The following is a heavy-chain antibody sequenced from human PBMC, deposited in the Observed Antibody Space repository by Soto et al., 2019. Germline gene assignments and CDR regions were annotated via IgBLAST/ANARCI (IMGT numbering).Heavy chain of an antibody. CDR3: AKVVNQGPFDYYYYGMDV. J-gene: IGHJ6*02. V-gene: IGHV3-30*18. Sequence: GVSLTLSCSASGFPFSSYGMDWVRQAPGKGLEWVAVISYDGSNKYYADSVKGRFTISRDNSKNTLYLQMNSLRAEDTAVYYCAKVVNQGPFDYYYYGMDVWGQGTTVNVSS. CDR1: GFPFSSYG. CDR2: ISYDGSNK.